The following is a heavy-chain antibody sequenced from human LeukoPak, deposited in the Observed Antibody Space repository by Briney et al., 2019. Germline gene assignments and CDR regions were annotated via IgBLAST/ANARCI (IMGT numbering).Heavy chain of an antibody. CDR2: IRSKTDGGTT. J-gene: IGHJ3*02. D-gene: IGHD3-3*01. V-gene: IGHV3-15*07. CDR1: GLTFSNAW. CDR3: TTSMPWSALPLDAFDI. Sequence: GGSLRLSCAASGLTFSNAWMNWVRQAPGKGLEWVGRIRSKTDGGTTDYAAPVKGRFTISRDDSKNTLYLQMNSLKTEDTAVYYCTTSMPWSALPLDAFDIWGQGTMVTVSS.